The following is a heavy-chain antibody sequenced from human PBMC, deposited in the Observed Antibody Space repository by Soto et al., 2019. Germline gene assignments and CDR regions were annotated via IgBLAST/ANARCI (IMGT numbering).Heavy chain of an antibody. CDR1: GFTFSSYD. CDR3: ARVARDYSNDYYYYMDV. V-gene: IGHV3-13*01. D-gene: IGHD4-4*01. J-gene: IGHJ6*03. Sequence: GGSLRLSCAASGFTFSSYDMHWVRQAPGKGLEWVSAIGTAGDTYYPGSVKGRFTISRENAKNSLYLQMNSLRAGDTAVYYCARVARDYSNDYYYYMDVWGKGTTVTVSS. CDR2: IGTAGDT.